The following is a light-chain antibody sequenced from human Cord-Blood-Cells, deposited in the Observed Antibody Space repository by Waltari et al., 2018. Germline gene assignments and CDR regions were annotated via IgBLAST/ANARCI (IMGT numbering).Light chain of an antibody. J-gene: IGKJ4*01. CDR1: QSISSY. V-gene: IGKV1-39*01. CDR3: QQSYSTPLT. CDR2: AAS. Sequence: DIQMTQSPFSLSASVGDRVTITCRASQSISSYLTWDQQKPGKAPKLLIYAASSLQSGVPSRFSGSGSGTDFTLTISSLQPEDFATYYCQQSYSTPLTFGGGTKVEIK.